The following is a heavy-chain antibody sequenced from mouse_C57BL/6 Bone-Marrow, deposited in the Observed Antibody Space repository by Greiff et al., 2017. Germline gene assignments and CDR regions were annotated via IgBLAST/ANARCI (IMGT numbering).Heavy chain of an antibody. Sequence: EVQLQQSGPELVKPGASVKISCKASGYTFTDYYMNWVKQSHGKSLEWIGDINPNNGGTSYNQKFKGKATLTVDKSSSTAYMELRSLTSEDSAVYYCAKEVYDGRYWYFDVWGTGTTVTVSS. V-gene: IGHV1-26*01. D-gene: IGHD2-3*01. J-gene: IGHJ1*03. CDR3: AKEVYDGRYWYFDV. CDR1: GYTFTDYY. CDR2: INPNNGGT.